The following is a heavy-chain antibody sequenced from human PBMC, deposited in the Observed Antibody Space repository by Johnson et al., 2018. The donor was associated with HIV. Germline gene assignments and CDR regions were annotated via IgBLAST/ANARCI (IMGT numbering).Heavy chain of an antibody. CDR1: GFTFSRYW. V-gene: IGHV3-7*01. CDR2: IKHDGSEK. Sequence: VQLVESGGGLVQPGGSLRLSCAASGFTFSRYWLNWVRQAPGKGLEWVANIKHDGSEKHYVDAVKCRFTISRDNANNSLYLQMNSLRAEDTAVYYCARGGWRGIATPDAFDIWGQGTMVTVSS. CDR3: ARGGWRGIATPDAFDI. D-gene: IGHD6-13*01. J-gene: IGHJ3*02.